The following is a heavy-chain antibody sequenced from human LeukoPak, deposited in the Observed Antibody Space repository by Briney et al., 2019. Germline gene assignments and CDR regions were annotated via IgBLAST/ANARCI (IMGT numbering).Heavy chain of an antibody. V-gene: IGHV4-39*07. J-gene: IGHJ3*02. CDR3: ARDLWIQLCPWDI. CDR2: IYYSGST. D-gene: IGHD5-18*01. CDR1: GGSISSSSYY. Sequence: SETPSLTCTVSGGSISSSSYYWGWIRQPPGKGLEWIGSIYYSGSTYYNPSLKSRVTIPVDTSKNQFSLKLSSVTAADTAVYYCARDLWIQLCPWDIWGQGTMVTVSS.